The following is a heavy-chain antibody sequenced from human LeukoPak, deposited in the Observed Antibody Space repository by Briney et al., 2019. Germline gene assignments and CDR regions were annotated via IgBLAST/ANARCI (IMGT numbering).Heavy chain of an antibody. D-gene: IGHD5-18*01. V-gene: IGHV3-53*04. J-gene: IGHJ4*02. CDR1: GFTVSTNC. CDR3: ARVDTVMAYYFDL. CDR2: IYGGGTT. Sequence: GGSLRLSCAASGFTVSTNCMTWVRQAPGKGLEWVSTIYGGGTTCYADSVMGRFTISRHNSRNTLYLQMNSLRAEDTAVYYCARVDTVMAYYFDLWGQGTLVTVSS.